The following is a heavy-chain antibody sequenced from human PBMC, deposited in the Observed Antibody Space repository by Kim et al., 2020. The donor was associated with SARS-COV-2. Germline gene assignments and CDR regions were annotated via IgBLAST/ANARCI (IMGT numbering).Heavy chain of an antibody. CDR1: GFTFSSYG. Sequence: GGSLRLSCAASGFTFSSYGMHWVRQAPGKGLEWVAVISYDGSNKYYADSVKGRFTISRDNSKNTLYLQMNSLRAEDTAVYYCAKANYGSGSYTDYWGQGTLVTVSS. CDR3: AKANYGSGSYTDY. CDR2: ISYDGSNK. V-gene: IGHV3-30*18. D-gene: IGHD3-10*01. J-gene: IGHJ4*02.